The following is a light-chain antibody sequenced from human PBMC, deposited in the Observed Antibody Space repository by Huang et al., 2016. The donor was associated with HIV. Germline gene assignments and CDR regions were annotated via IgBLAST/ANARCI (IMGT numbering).Light chain of an antibody. CDR2: SAY. CDR3: QQSYDTPT. J-gene: IGKJ1*01. V-gene: IGKV1-39*01. CDR1: QSISSY. Sequence: DIQMTQSPSSLSASVGDRVTIPCRASQSISSYLIWYQQKPGKAPKLLIYSAYTLQSGVPSRFSGSGSGRDFTLTISSLQPEDFATYYCQQSYDTPTFGQGTKVEIK.